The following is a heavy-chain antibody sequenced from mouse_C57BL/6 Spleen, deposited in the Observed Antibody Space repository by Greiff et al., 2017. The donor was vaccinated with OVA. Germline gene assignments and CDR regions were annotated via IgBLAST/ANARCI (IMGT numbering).Heavy chain of an antibody. CDR3: TRAFSPYWYFDV. CDR2: ISSGGDYI. V-gene: IGHV5-9-1*02. Sequence: EVMLVESGEGLVKPGGSLKLSCAASGFTFSSYAMSWVRQTPEKRLEWVAYISSGGDYIYYADTVKGRFTISRDNARNTLYLQMSSLKSEDTAMYYCTRAFSPYWYFDVWGTGTTVTVSS. CDR1: GFTFSSYA. J-gene: IGHJ1*03.